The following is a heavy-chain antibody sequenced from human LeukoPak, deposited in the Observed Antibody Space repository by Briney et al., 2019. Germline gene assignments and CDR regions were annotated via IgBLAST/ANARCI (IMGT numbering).Heavy chain of an antibody. D-gene: IGHD5-18*01. Sequence: GGSLSLSCAASGFTFSSYGMHWVRQAPGKGLEWVAFIRYDGSNKYYADSVKGRFTISRDNSKNALYLQMNSLRAEDTAVYYCAKDQDTAIVFDYWGQGTLVTVSS. CDR3: AKDQDTAIVFDY. V-gene: IGHV3-30*02. CDR2: IRYDGSNK. J-gene: IGHJ4*02. CDR1: GFTFSSYG.